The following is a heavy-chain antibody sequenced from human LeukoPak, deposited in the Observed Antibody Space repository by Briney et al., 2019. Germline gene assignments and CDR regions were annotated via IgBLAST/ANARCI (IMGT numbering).Heavy chain of an antibody. D-gene: IGHD3-10*01. CDR1: GFTFSSYA. J-gene: IGHJ6*02. CDR3: ARDGEADTYYYGSGSYNGMDV. Sequence: GGSLRLSCAASGFTFSSYAMHWVRQAPGKGLEWAAVISYDGSNKYYADSVKRRFTISRDNSKDTLYLQMNSLRAEDTAGYYCARDGEADTYYYGSGSYNGMDVWGQGTTVTVSS. CDR2: ISYDGSNK. V-gene: IGHV3-30*04.